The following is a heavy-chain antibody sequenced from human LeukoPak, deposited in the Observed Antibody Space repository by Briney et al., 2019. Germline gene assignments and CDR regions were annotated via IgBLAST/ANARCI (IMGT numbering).Heavy chain of an antibody. J-gene: IGHJ4*02. CDR3: ARDLVIWAAAGMCVGY. D-gene: IGHD6-13*01. CDR2: INPNSGGT. CDR1: GYTFTGYY. V-gene: IGHV1-2*02. Sequence: ASVKVSCKASGYTFTGYYMHWVRQAPGQGLEWMGWINPNSGGTNYAQKFQGRVTMTRDTSISTAYMELSRLRSDDTAVYYCARDLVIWAAAGMCVGYWGQGTLVTVSS.